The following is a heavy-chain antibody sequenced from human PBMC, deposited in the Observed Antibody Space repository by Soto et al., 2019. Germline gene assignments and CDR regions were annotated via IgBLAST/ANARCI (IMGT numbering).Heavy chain of an antibody. J-gene: IGHJ6*02. D-gene: IGHD3-3*01. CDR3: AGGTYYDFWSGYYSRSYYYGMDV. CDR2: IYHSGST. CDR1: GGSISSGGYS. V-gene: IGHV4-30-2*01. Sequence: QLQLQESGSGLVKPSQTLSLTCAVSGGSISSGGYSWSWIRQPPGKGLEWIGYIYHSGSTYYNPSLKSRVTIPVDMSKNQFSLKLSSLTAADTAVYYCAGGTYYDFWSGYYSRSYYYGMDVWGQGTTVTVSS.